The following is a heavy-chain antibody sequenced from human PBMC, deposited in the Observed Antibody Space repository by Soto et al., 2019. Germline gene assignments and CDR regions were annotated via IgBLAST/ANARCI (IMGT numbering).Heavy chain of an antibody. D-gene: IGHD2-15*01. J-gene: IGHJ3*02. Sequence: PSETLSLTCAVYGGSFSGYYWSWIRPPPGKGLEWIGEINHSGRTNYHPSLKTRATISVDPSKHHLSPKLTSATAADTAVYYCARETQYCSGGSGYAGWSFDAFDIWGQGTMVTVAS. V-gene: IGHV4-34*01. CDR2: INHSGRT. CDR3: ARETQYCSGGSGYAGWSFDAFDI. CDR1: GGSFSGYY.